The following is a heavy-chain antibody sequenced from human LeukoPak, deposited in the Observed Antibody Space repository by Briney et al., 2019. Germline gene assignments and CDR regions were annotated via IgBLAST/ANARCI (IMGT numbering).Heavy chain of an antibody. CDR3: ARVDARDAFDI. Sequence: GGSLRLSCAASGFTFSSYSMNWVRQAPGKGLEWVSYISSSSSTIYYADSVKGRFTISRDNAKNSLYLQMNSLRAEDTAVYYCARVDARDAFDIWGQGTIVTVSS. J-gene: IGHJ3*02. CDR2: ISSSSSTI. CDR1: GFTFSSYS. V-gene: IGHV3-48*01.